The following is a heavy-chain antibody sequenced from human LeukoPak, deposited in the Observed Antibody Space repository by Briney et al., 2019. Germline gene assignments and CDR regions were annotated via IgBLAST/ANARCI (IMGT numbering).Heavy chain of an antibody. Sequence: SETLSLTSSVSGGSVSSYYWSWIRQPPGKGLEWIGYMYNSGSHYYNPSLKSRVTISLDTSENQFSLKLTSVTAADTAVYYCARSSYSGTYAGGYWGQGLLVTVSS. CDR3: ARSSYSGTYAGGY. D-gene: IGHD1-26*01. CDR1: GGSVSSYY. J-gene: IGHJ4*02. V-gene: IGHV4-59*02. CDR2: MYNSGSH.